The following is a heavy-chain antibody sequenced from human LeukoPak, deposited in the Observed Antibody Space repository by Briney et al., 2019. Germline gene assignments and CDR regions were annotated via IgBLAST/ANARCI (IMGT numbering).Heavy chain of an antibody. CDR1: GFTFSSYE. V-gene: IGHV3-48*03. J-gene: IGHJ4*02. D-gene: IGHD6-19*01. Sequence: GGSLRLSCAASGFTFSSYEMNWVRQAPGKGLEWVSYISSSGSTIYYADSVKGRFTISRDNAKNSLFLQMNSLRAEDTAVYYCARDLGSGWYGAVDYWGQGTLVTVSS. CDR3: ARDLGSGWYGAVDY. CDR2: ISSSGSTI.